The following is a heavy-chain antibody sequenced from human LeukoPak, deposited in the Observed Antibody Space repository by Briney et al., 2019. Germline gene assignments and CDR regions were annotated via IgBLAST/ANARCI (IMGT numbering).Heavy chain of an antibody. V-gene: IGHV3-33*01. CDR1: GFTFSSYG. CDR3: ARESRETNAFNI. Sequence: PGGSLRLSCAASGFTFSSYGMHWVRQAPGKGLEWVAVIWYDGSNKYYADSVKGRFTISRDNSKSTLYLQMNSLRAEDTAVYYCARESRETNAFNIWGQGTMVTVSS. CDR2: IWYDGSNK. D-gene: IGHD1-26*01. J-gene: IGHJ3*02.